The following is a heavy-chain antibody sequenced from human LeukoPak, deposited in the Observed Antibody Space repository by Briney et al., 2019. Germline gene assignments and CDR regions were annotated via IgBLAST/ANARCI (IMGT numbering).Heavy chain of an antibody. V-gene: IGHV3-74*01. CDR1: GFTFSTYW. CDR3: ARDI. CDR2: INSDGTST. Sequence: GGSLRPSCAASGFTFSTYWMHWVRHAPGKGLVWVSRINSDGTSTTYADSVKGRFTISRDNAKNSLYLQMNSLRVEDTGVYYCARDIWGQGTLVTVSS. J-gene: IGHJ4*02.